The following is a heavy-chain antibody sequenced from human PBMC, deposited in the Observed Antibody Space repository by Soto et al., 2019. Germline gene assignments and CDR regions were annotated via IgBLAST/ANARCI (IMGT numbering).Heavy chain of an antibody. Sequence: ASVKVSCKASGYTFTSYYMHWVRQAPGQGLEWMGIINPSGGSTSYAQKFQGRVTMTRDTSTSTVRMELSSLRSEDTAVYYCGRDSARPPNRPYYYYSGMDVWGQGTTVTVSS. V-gene: IGHV1-46*01. CDR1: GYTFTSYY. CDR3: GRDSARPPNRPYYYYSGMDV. J-gene: IGHJ6*02. D-gene: IGHD6-6*01. CDR2: INPSGGST.